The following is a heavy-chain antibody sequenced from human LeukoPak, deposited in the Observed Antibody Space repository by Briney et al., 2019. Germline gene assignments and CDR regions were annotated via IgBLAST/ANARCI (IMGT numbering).Heavy chain of an antibody. Sequence: GGSLRLSCAASGFTFSSYWMHWGRQASGKGLVWVSRINTDGSSISYADSVKGRFTISRDNAKNTLYLQMNSLRAEDTAVYYCARDSAPTGYSSSWYFHYYYYYYMDVWGKGTTVTISS. CDR3: ARDSAPTGYSSSWYFHYYYYYYMDV. J-gene: IGHJ6*03. V-gene: IGHV3-74*01. CDR2: INTDGSSI. CDR1: GFTFSSYW. D-gene: IGHD6-13*01.